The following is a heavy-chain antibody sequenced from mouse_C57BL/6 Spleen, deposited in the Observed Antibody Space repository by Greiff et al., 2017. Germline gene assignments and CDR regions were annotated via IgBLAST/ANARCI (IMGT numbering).Heavy chain of an antibody. Sequence: VQLQQSGPELVKPGASVKISCKASGYAFSSSWMNWVKQRPGKGLEWIGRIYPGDGDTNYNGKFKGKATLTADKSSSTAYMQLSSLTSEDSAVYFCAKTYYGSSSFAYWGQGTLVTVSA. D-gene: IGHD1-1*01. CDR3: AKTYYGSSSFAY. J-gene: IGHJ3*01. V-gene: IGHV1-82*01. CDR1: GYAFSSSW. CDR2: IYPGDGDT.